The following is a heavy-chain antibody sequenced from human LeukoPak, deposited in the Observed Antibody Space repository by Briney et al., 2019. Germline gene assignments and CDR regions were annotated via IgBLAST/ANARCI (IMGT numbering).Heavy chain of an antibody. CDR2: VYYSGST. V-gene: IGHV4-59*08. J-gene: IGHJ3*02. Sequence: PSETLSLTCTVSGGSISSYYWSWIRQPPGKGLEWVGYVYYSGSTNYYPSLTSHVTITLDTAKNQSALELSSGTAAGTAVYYGARGRARWAYAFDIWGQGTMVTVSS. CDR1: GGSISSYY. CDR3: ARGRARWAYAFDI. D-gene: IGHD4-23*01.